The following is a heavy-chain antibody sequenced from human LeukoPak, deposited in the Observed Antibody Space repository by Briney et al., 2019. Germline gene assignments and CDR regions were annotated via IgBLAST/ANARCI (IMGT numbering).Heavy chain of an antibody. CDR3: AKVDRGDYSSSPVPYYNYYMNV. V-gene: IGHV3-21*01. Sequence: GGSLRLSCPASGFTFSYYSMNWVRQAPGRGLEWVSCISSSSSLIFYSDSVRGRFTISRDNAKNLLYLHMNSLRVEDTAVYYCAKVDRGDYSSSPVPYYNYYMNVWGKGTTVTVSS. J-gene: IGHJ6*03. D-gene: IGHD6-13*01. CDR2: ISSSSSLI. CDR1: GFTFSYYS.